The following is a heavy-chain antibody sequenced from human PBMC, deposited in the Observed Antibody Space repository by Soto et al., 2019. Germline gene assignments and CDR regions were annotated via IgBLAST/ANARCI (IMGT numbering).Heavy chain of an antibody. CDR2: NYYGGST. D-gene: IGHD1-26*01. J-gene: IGHJ4*01. CDR1: GGSVSSDDYY. CDR3: AREVAAATTIDY. Sequence: SETLSLTCTVSGGSVSSDDYYWSWVRQPPGEGLEWIGYNYYGGSTFYNPSLKNRVAISVDMSKNQFSLNLYSVTAADTAVYYCAREVAAATTIDYWGQGTLVTVSS. V-gene: IGHV4-30-4*01.